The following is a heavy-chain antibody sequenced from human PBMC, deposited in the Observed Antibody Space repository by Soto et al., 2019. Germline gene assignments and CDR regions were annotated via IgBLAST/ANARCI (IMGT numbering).Heavy chain of an antibody. D-gene: IGHD1-1*01. CDR3: ARDSNWSFDY. CDR1: GFTFSGYN. Sequence: EVQLVESGGGLVQPGGSLRLSCAASGFTFSGYNMNWVRQAPGKGLEWISCIKSDSSGTWYADSVKGRFTMSRDNAKNSLYLQMNSLREEDTAVYFCARDSNWSFDYWGQGTLVAVSS. CDR2: IKSDSSGT. V-gene: IGHV3-48*02. J-gene: IGHJ4*02.